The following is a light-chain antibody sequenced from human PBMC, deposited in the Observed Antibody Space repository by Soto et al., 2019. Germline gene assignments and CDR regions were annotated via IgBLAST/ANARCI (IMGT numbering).Light chain of an antibody. J-gene: IGKJ4*01. Sequence: EIVLTQSPATLSLSPGERATLSCRASQSVSSYLAWYQQKHGQAPRRLIYDASNRATGIPARFSGSGSGTDLTLTISIIEPEDFAVYYCQQRSNWPPGLTFGGGTKVEIK. CDR1: QSVSSY. CDR3: QQRSNWPPGLT. V-gene: IGKV3-11*01. CDR2: DAS.